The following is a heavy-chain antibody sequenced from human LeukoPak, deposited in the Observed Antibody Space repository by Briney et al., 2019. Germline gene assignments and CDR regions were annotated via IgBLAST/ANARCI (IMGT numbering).Heavy chain of an antibody. J-gene: IGHJ5*02. Sequence: PSETLSLTCTVSGDSISSYYGSWIRQPAGKGMEWIGRFYIGGITNYNPSLKSRVTMSVDTSKNQFSLRLTSMTAADTAVYYCARVKPGGSSTSFDPWGQGTLVTVSS. CDR1: GDSISSYY. V-gene: IGHV4-4*07. D-gene: IGHD2-15*01. CDR3: ARVKPGGSSTSFDP. CDR2: FYIGGIT.